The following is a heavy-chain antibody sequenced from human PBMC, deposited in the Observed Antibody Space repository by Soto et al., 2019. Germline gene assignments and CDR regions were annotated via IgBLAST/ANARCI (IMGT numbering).Heavy chain of an antibody. Sequence: ASVKVSCKASGYIFTTYGISWVRQAPGQGLEWMGWINPNSGGTNYAQKFQGWVTMTRDTSISTAYMELSRLRSDDTAVYYCAREDGYCISTSCYSHYGMDVWGQGTTVTVSS. J-gene: IGHJ6*02. V-gene: IGHV1-2*04. CDR1: GYIFTTYG. CDR3: AREDGYCISTSCYSHYGMDV. CDR2: INPNSGGT. D-gene: IGHD2-2*03.